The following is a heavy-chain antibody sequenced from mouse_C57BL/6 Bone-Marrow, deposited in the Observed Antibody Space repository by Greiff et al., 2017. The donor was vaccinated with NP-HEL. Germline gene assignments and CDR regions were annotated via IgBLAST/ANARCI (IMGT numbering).Heavy chain of an antibody. CDR3: ARRGGLAY. V-gene: IGHV1-54*01. CDR2: INPGSGGT. CDR1: GYAFTNYL. Sequence: QVQLQQSGAELVRPGTSVKVSCKASGYAFTNYLIEWVKQRPGQGLEWIGVINPGSGGTNYNEKFKGKATLTADKSSSTAYMQLSSLTSEDSAVYFCARRGGLAYWGQETLVTVSA. J-gene: IGHJ3*01.